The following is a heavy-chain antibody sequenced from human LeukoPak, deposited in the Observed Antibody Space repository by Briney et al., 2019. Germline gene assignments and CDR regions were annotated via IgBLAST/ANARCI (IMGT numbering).Heavy chain of an antibody. CDR3: AYSSPPGAFDT. V-gene: IGHV4-30-2*01. CDR1: GGSISSGGYY. J-gene: IGHJ3*02. CDR2: IYHSGST. Sequence: PAQTLSLTCTVSGGSISSGGYYWSWIRQPPGKGLEWIGYIYHSGSTYYNPSLKSRVTISVDRSKNQFSLKLSSVTAADTAVYYCAYSSPPGAFDTWGQGTMVTVSS. D-gene: IGHD6-13*01.